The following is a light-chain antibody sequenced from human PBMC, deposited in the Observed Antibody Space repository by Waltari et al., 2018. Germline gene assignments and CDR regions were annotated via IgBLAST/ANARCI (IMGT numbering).Light chain of an antibody. CDR2: EVN. J-gene: IGLJ2*01. CDR3: CSYGGVNTLGVL. CDR1: SADVGGYNL. Sequence: QSALTQPASVSGSPGQSITITCTGSSADVGGYNLVSWYQPHPGQAPSLLIYEVNGRPSGIPSRFSGSRSGNTASLTISGLQIEDEADYYCCSYGGVNTLGVLFSGGSKLTV. V-gene: IGLV2-23*02.